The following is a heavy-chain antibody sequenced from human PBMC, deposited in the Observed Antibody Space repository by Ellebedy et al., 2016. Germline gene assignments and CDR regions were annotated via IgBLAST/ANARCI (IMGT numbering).Heavy chain of an antibody. CDR2: INHSGST. D-gene: IGHD3-3*01. V-gene: IGHV4-34*01. Sequence: GSLRLSXAVYGGSFSGYYWSWIRQPPGKGLEWIGEINHSGSTNYNPSLKSRVTISVDTSKNQFSLKLSSVTAADTAVYYCARVTIFGVVRSLGYMDVWGKGTTVTVSS. J-gene: IGHJ6*03. CDR3: ARVTIFGVVRSLGYMDV. CDR1: GGSFSGYY.